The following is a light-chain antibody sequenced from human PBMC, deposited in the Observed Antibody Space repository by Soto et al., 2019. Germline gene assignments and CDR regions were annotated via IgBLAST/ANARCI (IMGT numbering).Light chain of an antibody. CDR2: DAF. V-gene: IGKV3-11*01. CDR3: QQRDKWPIT. CDR1: QTVSTY. J-gene: IGKJ5*01. Sequence: EIVLTQYLATLSLSPGERATLSCSASQTVSTYLAWYQQKPVQAPRLLIYDAFNRATGVPARFRGSGSGTDFTLTISGLEPEDFSVYYWQQRDKWPITFGQGTRLEIK.